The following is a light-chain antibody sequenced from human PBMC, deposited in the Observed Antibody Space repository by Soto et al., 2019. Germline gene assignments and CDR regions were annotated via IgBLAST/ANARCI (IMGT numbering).Light chain of an antibody. Sequence: QSVLTQPPSASGSPGQSVAISCTGTSSDVGGYNYVSWYQQHPGKAPKLMIYEVSKRPSGVPDRLSGFKYGNTASLTVSGLQAEDEADYYCSSYAGNSRYVFGTGTKVTVL. CDR2: EVS. CDR3: SSYAGNSRYV. J-gene: IGLJ1*01. V-gene: IGLV2-8*01. CDR1: SSDVGGYNY.